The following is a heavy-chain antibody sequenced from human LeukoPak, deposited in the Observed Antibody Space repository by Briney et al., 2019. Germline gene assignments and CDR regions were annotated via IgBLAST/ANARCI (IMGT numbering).Heavy chain of an antibody. CDR1: GFTFGAYY. CDR2: IKQDGSEK. Sequence: GGSLRVSCAASGFTFGAYYMTWVRQAPGKRLEWVANIKQDGSEKYYVDSVKGRFTISRDNANNSLYLQMNSLRAEDTAVYYCARMSGIAVAAIWISYFDYWGQGTLVTVSS. D-gene: IGHD6-19*01. V-gene: IGHV3-7*05. J-gene: IGHJ4*02. CDR3: ARMSGIAVAAIWISYFDY.